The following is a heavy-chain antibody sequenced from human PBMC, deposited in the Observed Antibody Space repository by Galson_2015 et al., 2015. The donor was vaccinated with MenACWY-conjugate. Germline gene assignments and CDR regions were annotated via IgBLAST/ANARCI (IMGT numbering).Heavy chain of an antibody. CDR1: GFTLGTYW. D-gene: IGHD6-13*01. V-gene: IGHV3-7*01. J-gene: IGHJ4*02. CDR2: IKQGGSEK. CDR3: ARIAAAVTEHYFDY. Sequence: SLRLSCEASGFTLGTYWMSWVRQAPGKGLEWVANIKQGGSEKYYVDSVKGRFAISRDNAKSSLYLQMNSLRAEYTAVYYCARIAAAVTEHYFDYWGQGTLVTVSS.